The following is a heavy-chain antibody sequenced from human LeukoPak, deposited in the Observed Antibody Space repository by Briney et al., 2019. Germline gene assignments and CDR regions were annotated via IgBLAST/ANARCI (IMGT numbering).Heavy chain of an antibody. J-gene: IGHJ6*02. CDR1: GGSFSGYY. Sequence: SETLSLTCAVYGGSFSGYYWSWIRQPPGKGLEWIGEINHSGSTNYNPSLKSRVTISVDTSKNQFSLKLSSVTAADTAVYYCARDRDDFRPGAAYYYYGMDVWGQGTTVTVSS. D-gene: IGHD3-3*01. V-gene: IGHV4-34*01. CDR3: ARDRDDFRPGAAYYYYGMDV. CDR2: INHSGST.